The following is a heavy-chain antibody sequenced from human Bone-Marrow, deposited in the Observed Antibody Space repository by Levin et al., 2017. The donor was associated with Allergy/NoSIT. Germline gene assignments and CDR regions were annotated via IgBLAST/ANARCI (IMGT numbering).Heavy chain of an antibody. CDR2: ISDSSTII. Sequence: GGSLRLSCAASGFTFSSYSMNWVRQAPGKGLEWVSYISDSSTIIYYADSVKGRFTISRDIAKNSLYLQMNSLRAEDTAVYYCARDHDYGDNPYHVDYWGQGTLVTVSA. CDR1: GFTFSSYS. J-gene: IGHJ4*02. V-gene: IGHV3-48*01. CDR3: ARDHDYGDNPYHVDY. D-gene: IGHD4-17*01.